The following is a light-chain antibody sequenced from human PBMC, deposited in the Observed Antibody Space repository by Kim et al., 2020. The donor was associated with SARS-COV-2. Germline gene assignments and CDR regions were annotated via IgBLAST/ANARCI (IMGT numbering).Light chain of an antibody. CDR2: GAF. CDR1: QSVSTN. CDR3: QQYNNWPPWT. Sequence: EIVMTQSPVTLSVSPGERATLSCRASQSVSTNLAWYQQKPGQAPRLLIYGAFTRATGIPARFSGSGSGTEFTLTISSLQSEDFALYYCQQYNNWPPWTFGQGTKVDIK. J-gene: IGKJ1*01. V-gene: IGKV3-15*01.